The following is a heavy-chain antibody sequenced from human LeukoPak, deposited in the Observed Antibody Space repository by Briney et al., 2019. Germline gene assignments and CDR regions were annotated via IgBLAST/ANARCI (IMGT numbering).Heavy chain of an antibody. J-gene: IGHJ4*02. Sequence: GWSLRLSCAASGFTFSSYAMSWVRQAPGKGLEWVSAISGSGGSTYYADSVKGRFTISRDNSKNTLYLQMNSLRAEDTAVYYCAKRQQLDYYFDYWGQGTLVTVSS. D-gene: IGHD6-13*01. V-gene: IGHV3-23*01. CDR1: GFTFSSYA. CDR2: ISGSGGST. CDR3: AKRQQLDYYFDY.